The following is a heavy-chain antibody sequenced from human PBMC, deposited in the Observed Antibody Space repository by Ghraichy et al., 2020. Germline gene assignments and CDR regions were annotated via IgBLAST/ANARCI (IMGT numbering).Heavy chain of an antibody. J-gene: IGHJ4*02. CDR1: GGSISSYY. V-gene: IGHV4-59*01. Sequence: SETLSLTCTVSGGSISSYYWSWIRQPPGKGLEWIGYIYYSGSTNYNPSLKSRVTISVDTSKNQFSLKLSSVTAADTAVYYCARGGTMTNQYFDYWGQGTLVTVSS. D-gene: IGHD4-17*01. CDR3: ARGGTMTNQYFDY. CDR2: IYYSGST.